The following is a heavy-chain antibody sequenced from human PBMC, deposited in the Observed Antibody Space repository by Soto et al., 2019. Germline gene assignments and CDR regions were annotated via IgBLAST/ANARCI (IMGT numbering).Heavy chain of an antibody. CDR3: ARAGQELRYFDRTPGWADAFDI. J-gene: IGHJ3*02. D-gene: IGHD3-9*01. CDR1: GFTLSSYA. CDR2: ISYDGSNK. Sequence: QVQLVESGGGVVQPGRSLRLSCAASGFTLSSYAMHWVRQAPGKGLEWVAVISYDGSNKYYADSVKGRFTISRDNSKNTLYLQMNSLRAEDTAVYYCARAGQELRYFDRTPGWADAFDIWGQGTMVTVSS. V-gene: IGHV3-30-3*01.